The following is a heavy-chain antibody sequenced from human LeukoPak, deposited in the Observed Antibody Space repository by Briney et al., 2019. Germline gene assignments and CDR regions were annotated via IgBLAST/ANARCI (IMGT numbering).Heavy chain of an antibody. Sequence: SQTLSLTCAISGDSVSSNSAAWNWIRQSPSRGLEWLGRTYYRSKWYNDYAVSVKSRITINPDTSKNQFSLQLNSVTPEDTAVYYCARAPNVVVINCYFDYWGQGILVTVSS. CDR2: TYYRSKWYN. J-gene: IGHJ4*02. CDR1: GDSVSSNSAA. CDR3: ARAPNVVVINCYFDY. V-gene: IGHV6-1*01. D-gene: IGHD3-22*01.